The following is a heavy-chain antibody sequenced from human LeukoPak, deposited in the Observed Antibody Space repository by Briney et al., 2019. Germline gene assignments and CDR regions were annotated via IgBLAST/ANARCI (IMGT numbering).Heavy chain of an antibody. CDR3: ARDFGELPVDY. CDR2: ISYDGSNK. CDR1: GFTFSSYA. J-gene: IGHJ4*02. D-gene: IGHD3-16*01. Sequence: GRSPRLSCAASGFTFSSYAMHWVRQAPGKGLEWVAVISYDGSNKYYADSVKGRFTISRDNSKNTLYLQMNSLRAEDTAVYYCARDFGELPVDYWGQGTLVTVSS. V-gene: IGHV3-30*01.